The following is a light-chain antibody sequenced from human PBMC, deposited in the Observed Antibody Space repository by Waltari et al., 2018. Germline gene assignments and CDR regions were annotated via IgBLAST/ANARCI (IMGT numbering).Light chain of an antibody. CDR1: QSVGSN. Sequence: IVMTQSPATLSVSPGERATLSCRASQSVGSNLAWYQQKPGQAPRILIYGASTRATGIPARFSGSGSGTEFTLTISSLQSEDLALYYCQQYNNWPPMTFGQGTRLEIK. J-gene: IGKJ5*01. CDR3: QQYNNWPPMT. CDR2: GAS. V-gene: IGKV3-15*01.